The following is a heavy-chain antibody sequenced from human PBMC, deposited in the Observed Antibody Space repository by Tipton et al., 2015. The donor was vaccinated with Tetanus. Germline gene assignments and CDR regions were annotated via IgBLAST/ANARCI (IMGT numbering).Heavy chain of an antibody. J-gene: IGHJ4*02. D-gene: IGHD7-27*01. CDR2: TYYRSKWYN. V-gene: IGHV6-1*01. CDR1: GDSVSSNSAA. CDR3: AREAEANWGNPLGFDY. Sequence: GLVKPSQTLSLNCAISGDSVSSNSAAWNWIRQSPSRGLEWLGRTYYRSKWYNDYAVSVKSRITINPDTSKNHFSLQLNSVTPEDTALYYCAREAEANWGNPLGFDYWAQGTLVPVSS.